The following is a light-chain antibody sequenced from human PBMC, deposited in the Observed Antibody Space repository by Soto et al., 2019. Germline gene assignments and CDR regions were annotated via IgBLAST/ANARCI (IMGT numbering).Light chain of an antibody. CDR1: STDIGSYNF. CDR2: DVH. J-gene: IGLJ2*01. V-gene: IGLV2-14*01. CDR3: SSYTNRDTVV. Sequence: QSALTQPASVSGSPGQSLTISCTGTSTDIGSYNFVSWYQQHPGKAPNLMIYDVHNRPSGVSTRFSGSKSGNTASLTISGLQAEDEAHYYCSSYTNRDTVVFGGGTTLTVL.